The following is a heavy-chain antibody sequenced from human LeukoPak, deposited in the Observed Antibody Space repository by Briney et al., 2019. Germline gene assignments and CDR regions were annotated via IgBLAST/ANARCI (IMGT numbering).Heavy chain of an antibody. Sequence: GGSLRLSCAASGFTFDDYAMHWVRQAPGKGLEWVSLISGDGGSTYYADSVKGRFTISRDNSKNSLYLQMNSLRTEDTALYYCAKEPYDFWRGPNLYYFDYWGQGTLVTVSS. J-gene: IGHJ4*02. CDR2: ISGDGGST. D-gene: IGHD3-3*01. V-gene: IGHV3-43*02. CDR1: GFTFDDYA. CDR3: AKEPYDFWRGPNLYYFDY.